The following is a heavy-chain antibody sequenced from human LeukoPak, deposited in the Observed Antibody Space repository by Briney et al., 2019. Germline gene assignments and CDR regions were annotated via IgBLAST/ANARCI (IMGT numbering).Heavy chain of an antibody. CDR2: IWYDGSNK. V-gene: IGHV3-33*01. CDR1: GFTFSSYG. J-gene: IGHJ4*02. CDR3: ARLGKEAKSGYSYGPHFDY. Sequence: PGGSLRLSCAASGFTFSSYGMHWVRQAPGKGLEWVAVIWYDGSNKYYADSVKGRFTISRDNSKNTLYLQMNSLRAEDTAVYYCARLGKEAKSGYSYGPHFDYWGQGTLVTVSS. D-gene: IGHD5-18*01.